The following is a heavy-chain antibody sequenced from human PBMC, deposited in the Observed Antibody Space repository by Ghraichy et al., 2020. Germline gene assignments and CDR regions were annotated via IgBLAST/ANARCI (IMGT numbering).Heavy chain of an antibody. D-gene: IGHD5-24*01. CDR1: GFTFSSYW. Sequence: GGSLRLSCAASGFTFSSYWMHWVRQAPGKGLVWVSRINSDGSSTSYADSVKGRFTISRDNAKNTLYLQMNSLRAEDTAVYYCASPGGEMATIDYWGQGTLVTVSS. J-gene: IGHJ4*02. CDR3: ASPGGEMATIDY. CDR2: INSDGSST. V-gene: IGHV3-74*01.